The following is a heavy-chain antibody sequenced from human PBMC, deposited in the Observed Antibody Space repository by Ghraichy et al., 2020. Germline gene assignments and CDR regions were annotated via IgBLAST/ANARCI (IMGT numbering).Heavy chain of an antibody. CDR2: ISYDGSNK. CDR3: ARGRIVGATDH. J-gene: IGHJ4*02. V-gene: IGHV3-30*04. Sequence: GSLRHSCAASGFIFNSYAMHWVRQAPGKGLEWVAMISYDGSNKYYADSVKGRITISRDNSKNTLYLQMNSLTLDDTAAYYCARGRIVGATDHWGQGTLVTVSS. CDR1: GFIFNSYA. D-gene: IGHD1-26*01.